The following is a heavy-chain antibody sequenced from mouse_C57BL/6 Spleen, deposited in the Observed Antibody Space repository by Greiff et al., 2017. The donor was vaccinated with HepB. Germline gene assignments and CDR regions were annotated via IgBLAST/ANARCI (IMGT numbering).Heavy chain of an antibody. CDR1: GYTFTSYW. V-gene: IGHV1-50*01. J-gene: IGHJ2*01. Sequence: VQLQQPGAELVKPGASVKLSCKASGYTFTSYWMQWVKQRPGQGLEWIGEFDPSDSYTNYNQKCKGKATLTVDTASSTASMQLSSLTSVDSAVYYSARSTAQATFSDYWGQGTTLTVSS. CDR2: FDPSDSYT. CDR3: ARSTAQATFSDY. D-gene: IGHD3-2*02.